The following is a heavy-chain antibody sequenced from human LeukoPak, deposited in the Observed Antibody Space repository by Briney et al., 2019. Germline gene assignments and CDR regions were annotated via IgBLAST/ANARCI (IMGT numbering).Heavy chain of an antibody. CDR2: INHSGST. V-gene: IGHV4-34*01. CDR1: GGSFSGYY. D-gene: IGHD4-17*01. Sequence: PSETLSLTCAVYGGSFSGYYWSWIRQPPGKGLEWIGEINHSGSTNYNPSLKSRVTISVDTSKNQFSLKLSSVTAADTAVYYCARVYGDYYFDYWGQGTLVTVSS. J-gene: IGHJ4*02. CDR3: ARVYGDYYFDY.